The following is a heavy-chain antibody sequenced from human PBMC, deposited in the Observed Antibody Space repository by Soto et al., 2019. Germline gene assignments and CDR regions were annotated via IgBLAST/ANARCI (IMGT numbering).Heavy chain of an antibody. CDR2: INPSGGYT. CDR3: AKDGGSGGFDY. CDR1: GYTFTSYY. J-gene: IGHJ4*02. D-gene: IGHD3-16*01. Sequence: ASVKVSCKASGYTFTSYYMHWVRQAPGQGLEWMGIINPSGGYTSYAQKFQGTVTMTSDTSTSTVYMELSSLRSEDTAVYYCAKDGGSGGFDYWGQGTLVTVSS. V-gene: IGHV1-46*01.